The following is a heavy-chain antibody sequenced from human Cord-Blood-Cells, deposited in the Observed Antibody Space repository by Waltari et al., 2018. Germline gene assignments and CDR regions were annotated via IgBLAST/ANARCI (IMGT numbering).Heavy chain of an antibody. V-gene: IGHV4-31*03. J-gene: IGHJ5*02. CDR1: GGSISSGGYY. CDR3: ARDSSSWYWFDP. Sequence: QVQLQESGPGLVKPSQTLSLTYTVSGGSISSGGYYWSWIRQHPGKGLEWIGYIYYSGSTYYNPSLKSRVTISVDTSKNQFSLKLSSVTAADTAVYYCARDSSSWYWFDPWGQGTLVTVSS. D-gene: IGHD6-13*01. CDR2: IYYSGST.